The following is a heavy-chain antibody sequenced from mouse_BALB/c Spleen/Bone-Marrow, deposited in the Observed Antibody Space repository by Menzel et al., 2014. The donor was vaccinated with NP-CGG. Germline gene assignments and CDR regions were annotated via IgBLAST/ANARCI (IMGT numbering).Heavy chain of an antibody. J-gene: IGHJ3*01. D-gene: IGHD2-2*01. CDR2: ISNGGGST. CDR3: ARQGIYYGYDPFAY. CDR1: GFTFGDYY. V-gene: IGHV5-12*02. Sequence: EVKLMESGGGLVQPGGSLKLSCATSGFTFGDYYMYWVRQTPEKRLEWVAYISNGGGSTYYPDTVKGRFTISRDNAKNTLYLQMSRLKSEDTAMYYCARQGIYYGYDPFAYWGQGTLVTVS.